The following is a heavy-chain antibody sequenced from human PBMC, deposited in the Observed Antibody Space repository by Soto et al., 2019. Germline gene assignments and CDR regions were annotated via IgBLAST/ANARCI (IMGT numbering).Heavy chain of an antibody. CDR1: GGTFSSYA. CDR3: AEGPGGGNSVGGYYFDY. J-gene: IGHJ4*02. CDR2: IIPIFGTA. Sequence: QVQLVQSGAEVKKPGSSVKVSCKSSGGTFSSYAISWVRQAPGQGLEWMGGIIPIFGTANYAQKFQGRVTITADESTSTAYMGVGRLGSCGTGGYLRAEGPGGGNSVGGYYFDYWCQGSLVTV. V-gene: IGHV1-69*01. D-gene: IGHD3-16*01.